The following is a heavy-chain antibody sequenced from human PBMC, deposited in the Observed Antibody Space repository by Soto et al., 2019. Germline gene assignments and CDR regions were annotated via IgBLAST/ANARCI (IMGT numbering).Heavy chain of an antibody. V-gene: IGHV4-4*02. D-gene: IGHD6-19*01. Sequence: QVRLQESGPGLVKPSGTLSLTCAVSGGSVTSSDWWSWVRQPPGKGLGWIGDIYHTGSTNYNPSLESRGTISLDKSKNQVSLNLKSVTAADTAVYYCARGSGCSTSSCNLDYWGQGTLVTVSS. CDR2: IYHTGST. CDR1: GGSVTSSDW. CDR3: ARGSGCSTSSCNLDY. J-gene: IGHJ4*02.